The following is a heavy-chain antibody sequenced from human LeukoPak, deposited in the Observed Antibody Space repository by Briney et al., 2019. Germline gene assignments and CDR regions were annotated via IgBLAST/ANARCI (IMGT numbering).Heavy chain of an antibody. J-gene: IGHJ4*02. V-gene: IGHV4-39*07. Sequence: PSETLSLTCTVSGGSISSSSYYWGWIRQSPGKGLEWIGNIYYSGSTYYNASLKSRVTISVDTSKNQFSLKLSSVTAADTAVYYCARVWYDSSDLDYWGQGTLVTVSS. CDR1: GGSISSSSYY. CDR3: ARVWYDSSDLDY. CDR2: IYYSGST. D-gene: IGHD3-22*01.